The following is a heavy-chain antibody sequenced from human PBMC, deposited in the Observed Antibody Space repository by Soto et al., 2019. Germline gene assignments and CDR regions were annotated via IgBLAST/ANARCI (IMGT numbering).Heavy chain of an antibody. Sequence: GGSLRLSCAASGFTFSNAWMNWVRQAPGKGLEWVGRIKSKTDGGTTDYAAPVKGRFTISRDDSKNTLYLQMNGLKTEDTAVYYCTTDDYDSSGYYLYYFDYWGQGTLVTVSS. CDR2: IKSKTDGGTT. D-gene: IGHD3-22*01. V-gene: IGHV3-15*07. CDR1: GFTFSNAW. J-gene: IGHJ4*02. CDR3: TTDDYDSSGYYLYYFDY.